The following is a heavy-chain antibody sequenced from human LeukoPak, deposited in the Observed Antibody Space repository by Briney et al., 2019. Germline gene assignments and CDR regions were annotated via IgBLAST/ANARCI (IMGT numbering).Heavy chain of an antibody. J-gene: IGHJ4*02. Sequence: GASVKVSRKASGYKFTDDYMHWVRQAPGQGLEFMGWISPDSGFTNYAQKFKGRVTMTRDTSISTAYLEVRSLTSDDTAVYYCAPTAEAYTSWWKVWGQGTLVTVSS. CDR2: ISPDSGFT. CDR3: APTAEAYTSWWKV. CDR1: GYKFTDDY. D-gene: IGHD3-16*01. V-gene: IGHV1-2*02.